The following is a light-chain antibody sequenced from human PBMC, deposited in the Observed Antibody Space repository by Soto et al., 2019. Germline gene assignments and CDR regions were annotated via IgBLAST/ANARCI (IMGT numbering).Light chain of an antibody. CDR2: RND. V-gene: IGLV1-47*01. CDR3: AAWDDSLSAWV. CDR1: SSNIGINY. J-gene: IGLJ3*02. Sequence: QPVLTQPPSASGTPGQRVTISCSGSSSNIGINYVYWYQQLPGTAPKLLIYRNDQRPSGVPDRFSGSKSGTSASLAISGLRSEDEADYYCAAWDDSLSAWVFGGGTKVTVL.